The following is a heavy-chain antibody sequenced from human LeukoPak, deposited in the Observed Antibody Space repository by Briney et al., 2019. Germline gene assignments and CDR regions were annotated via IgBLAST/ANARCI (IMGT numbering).Heavy chain of an antibody. V-gene: IGHV3-23*01. CDR1: GFIFRNYA. J-gene: IGHJ4*02. CDR3: AKWGDYDILTGYYVSDF. Sequence: SGGSLRLSCAASGFIFRNYAMSWVRQAPGKGLEWVSVITGSGDTTYYADSVKGRFTISRDNSKNTLYVEMNTLRAEDTAVYYCAKWGDYDILTGYYVSDFWGQGTLVTVSS. D-gene: IGHD3-9*01. CDR2: ITGSGDTT.